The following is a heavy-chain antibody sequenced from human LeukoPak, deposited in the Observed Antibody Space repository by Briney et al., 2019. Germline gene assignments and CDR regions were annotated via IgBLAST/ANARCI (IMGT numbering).Heavy chain of an antibody. Sequence: GRSLRLSCAASGCTFSSYGMHWVRQAPGKGLEWVAVISYDGSNKYYADSVKGRFTISRDNSKNTLYLQMNSLRAEDTAVYYCAKDPLGIAVAGAFDYWGQGTLVTVPS. J-gene: IGHJ4*02. V-gene: IGHV3-30*18. CDR2: ISYDGSNK. CDR3: AKDPLGIAVAGAFDY. CDR1: GCTFSSYG. D-gene: IGHD6-19*01.